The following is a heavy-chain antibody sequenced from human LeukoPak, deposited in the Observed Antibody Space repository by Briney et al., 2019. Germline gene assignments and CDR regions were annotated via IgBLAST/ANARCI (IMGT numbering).Heavy chain of an antibody. V-gene: IGHV1-18*01. CDR1: GYTFTNYG. CDR3: AREKGGVATTGRKPPEPLDY. Sequence: VASVKVSCKASGYTFTNYGLSWVRQAPGQGLEWMGWISAYNGNTNYAQRLQGRVTMTKDTSTSTAYMELRSLRPDDTAVYYCAREKGGVATTGRKPPEPLDYWGQGTLVTVSS. CDR2: ISAYNGNT. D-gene: IGHD1-14*01. J-gene: IGHJ4*02.